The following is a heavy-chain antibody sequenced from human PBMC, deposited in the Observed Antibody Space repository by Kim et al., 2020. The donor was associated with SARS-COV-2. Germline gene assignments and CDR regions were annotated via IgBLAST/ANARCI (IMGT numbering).Heavy chain of an antibody. CDR1: GGSISSGSYY. V-gene: IGHV4-61*02. J-gene: IGHJ2*01. CDR3: ARDYAGYYTGNHWYFDL. Sequence: SETLSLTCTVSGGSISSGSYYWSWIRQPAGKGLEWIGRIYTSGSTNYNPSLKSRVTISVDTSKNQFSLKLSSVTAADTAVYYCARDYAGYYTGNHWYFDLWGRGTLVTVSS. D-gene: IGHD3-3*01. CDR2: IYTSGST.